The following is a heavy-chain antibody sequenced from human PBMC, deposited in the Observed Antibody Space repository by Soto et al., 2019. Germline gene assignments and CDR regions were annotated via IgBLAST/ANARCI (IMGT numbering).Heavy chain of an antibody. CDR3: ARAPNYYGSGSYFDY. CDR1: GDTFTGYY. D-gene: IGHD3-10*01. CDR2: INPNSGGT. Sequence: GTSVKLSCEACGDTFTGYYMHCVRQAPGQGLEWMGWINPNSGGTNYAQKFQGWVTMTRDTSISTAYMELSRLRSDDTAVYYCARAPNYYGSGSYFDYWGQGTLVTVSS. J-gene: IGHJ4*02. V-gene: IGHV1-2*04.